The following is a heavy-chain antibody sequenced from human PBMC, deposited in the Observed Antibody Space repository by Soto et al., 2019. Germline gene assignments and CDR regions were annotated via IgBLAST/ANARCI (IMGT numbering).Heavy chain of an antibody. CDR1: GDSASSASAA. CDR2: TYYRSKWYN. V-gene: IGHV6-1*01. D-gene: IGHD6-19*01. Sequence: SETLSVTSAIPGDSASSASAAWNWIRQSPSRGLECLGWTYYRSKWYNDNAVSVESRITVNPDTSKYQFSLQLNYVTPEDTTVYYCASAPGIALDGAFDIWGQGTMVTVSS. J-gene: IGHJ3*02. CDR3: ASAPGIALDGAFDI.